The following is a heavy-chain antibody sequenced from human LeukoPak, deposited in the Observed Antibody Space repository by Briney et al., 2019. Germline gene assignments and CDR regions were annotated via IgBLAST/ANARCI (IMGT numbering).Heavy chain of an antibody. J-gene: IGHJ6*04. Sequence: ASVKVSCKASSYTFTSYGISWVRQAPGQGLEWMGWISAYNGNTNYAQKLQGRVTMTTDTSTSTAYMELRSLRSDDTAVYYCARDSLSLAANYYYYGMDVWGKGTTVTVSS. V-gene: IGHV1-18*04. CDR1: SYTFTSYG. CDR3: ARDSLSLAANYYYYGMDV. D-gene: IGHD6-25*01. CDR2: ISAYNGNT.